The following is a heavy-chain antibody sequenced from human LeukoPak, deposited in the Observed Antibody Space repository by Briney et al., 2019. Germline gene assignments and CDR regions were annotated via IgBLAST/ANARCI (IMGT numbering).Heavy chain of an antibody. CDR2: IRYDGSNK. J-gene: IGHJ4*02. D-gene: IGHD6-6*01. CDR3: ARGLYSSSRNFDY. V-gene: IGHV3-30*02. CDR1: GFTFSSYG. Sequence: GGSLRLSCAASGFTFSSYGMHWVRQAPGKGLEWVAFIRYDGSNKYYADSVKGRFTISRDNSKNTLYLQMNSLRAEDTAVYYCARGLYSSSRNFDYWGQGTLVTVSS.